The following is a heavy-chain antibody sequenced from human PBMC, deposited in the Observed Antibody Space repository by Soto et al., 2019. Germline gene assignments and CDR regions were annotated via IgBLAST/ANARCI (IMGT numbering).Heavy chain of an antibody. D-gene: IGHD1-26*01. J-gene: IGHJ5*02. CDR2: IYYSGST. Sequence: VQLQESGPGLVKPSETLSLTCTVSGGSISSYYWSWIRQPPGKGLEWIGYIYYSGSTNYNPSLKTRVTISVDTSKNQFSLKLSSVTAADTAVYYCARGRATRTYNWFDPWGQGTLVTVSS. CDR3: ARGRATRTYNWFDP. V-gene: IGHV4-59*01. CDR1: GGSISSYY.